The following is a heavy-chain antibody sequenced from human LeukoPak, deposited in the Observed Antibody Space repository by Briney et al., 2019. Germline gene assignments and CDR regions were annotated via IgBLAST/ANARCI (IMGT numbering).Heavy chain of an antibody. D-gene: IGHD3-3*01. CDR2: IYTSGST. CDR3: ARGRSDYDFWSGSNYYFDY. CDR1: GGSISSYY. Sequence: PSETLSLTCTVSGGSISSYYWSWIRQPAGKGLEWIGRIYTSGSTNYNPSLKSRVTMSVDTSKNQFSLKLSSVTAADTAVYYCARGRSDYDFWSGSNYYFDYWGQGTLVTVSS. V-gene: IGHV4-4*07. J-gene: IGHJ4*02.